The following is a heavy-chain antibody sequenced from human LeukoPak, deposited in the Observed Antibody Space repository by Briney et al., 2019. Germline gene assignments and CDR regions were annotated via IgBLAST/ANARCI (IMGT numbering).Heavy chain of an antibody. CDR2: INPNSGGT. CDR3: ARDQEGRGSEGRLGCSYDY. D-gene: IGHD7-27*01. CDR1: GYTFTGYY. V-gene: IGHV1-2*02. J-gene: IGHJ4*02. Sequence: ASVKVSCKASGYTFTGYYMHWVRQAPGQGLEWMGWINPNSGGTNYAQKFQGRVTMTRDTSISTAYMELSRLRSDDTAVYYCARDQEGRGSEGRLGCSYDYWGQGTLVTVSS.